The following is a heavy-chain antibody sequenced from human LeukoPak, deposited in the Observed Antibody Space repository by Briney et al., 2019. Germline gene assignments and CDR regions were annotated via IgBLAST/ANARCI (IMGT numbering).Heavy chain of an antibody. CDR3: AKDGNWDDAFDI. J-gene: IGHJ3*02. Sequence: PGGSLRLSCAASGFTFDDYTMHWVRQAPGKGLEWVSLISWDGGSTYYAYSVKGRFTISRDNSKNSLYLQMNSLRTEDTALYYCAKDGNWDDAFDIWGQGTMVTVSS. CDR1: GFTFDDYT. D-gene: IGHD7-27*01. CDR2: ISWDGGST. V-gene: IGHV3-43*01.